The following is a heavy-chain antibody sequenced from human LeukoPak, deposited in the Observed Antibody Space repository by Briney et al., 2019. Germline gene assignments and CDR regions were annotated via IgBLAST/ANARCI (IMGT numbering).Heavy chain of an antibody. V-gene: IGHV3-30*03. CDR1: GFTFSSYG. Sequence: GRSLRLSCAASGFTFSSYGMHWVRQAPGKGLEWVAVISYDGSNKYYADSVKGRFTISRDNSKNTLYLQMNSLRAEDTAVYYCARVGYYYDSSGYPFDAFDIWGQGTMVTVSS. CDR3: ARVGYYYDSSGYPFDAFDI. D-gene: IGHD3-22*01. J-gene: IGHJ3*02. CDR2: ISYDGSNK.